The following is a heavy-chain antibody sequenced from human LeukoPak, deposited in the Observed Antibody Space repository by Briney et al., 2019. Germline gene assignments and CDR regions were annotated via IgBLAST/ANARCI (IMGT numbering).Heavy chain of an antibody. V-gene: IGHV1-69*13. CDR1: GYTFTGYY. J-gene: IGHJ6*02. D-gene: IGHD3-22*01. Sequence: GASVKVSCKASGYTFTGYYMHWVRQAPGQGLEWMGGIIPIFGTANYAQKFQGRVTITADESTSTAYMELSSLRSEDTAVYYCARDQGITMIVVVEPLYYYGMDVWGQGTTVTVSS. CDR2: IIPIFGTA. CDR3: ARDQGITMIVVVEPLYYYGMDV.